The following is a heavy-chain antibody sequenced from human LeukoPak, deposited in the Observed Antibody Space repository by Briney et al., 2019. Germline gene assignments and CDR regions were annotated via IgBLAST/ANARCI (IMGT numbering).Heavy chain of an antibody. D-gene: IGHD3-16*02. CDR3: ARGGDYVWGSDRWKAFDI. V-gene: IGHV3-30-3*01. CDR1: GFTLSSYA. CDR2: ISYGGSNK. Sequence: PGRSLRLSCAASGFTLSSYAMHWVRQAPGKGLEWVAVISYGGSNKYYADSVEGRFTISRDDSNRVMYLQMNSMRAEDTAVYYCARGGDYVWGSDRWKAFDIWGQGTMVTVSS. J-gene: IGHJ3*02.